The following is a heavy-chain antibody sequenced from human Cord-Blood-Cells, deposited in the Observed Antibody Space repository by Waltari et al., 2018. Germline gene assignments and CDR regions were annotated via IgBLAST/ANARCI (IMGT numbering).Heavy chain of an antibody. CDR1: GGSFSGSH. CDR3: ARVNDFWSGYYYYYYYGMDV. CDR2: INHSGST. V-gene: IGHV4-34*01. D-gene: IGHD3-3*01. J-gene: IGHJ6*02. Sequence: QVQLQQWGAGLLKPSETLSLTCAVYGGSFSGSHWSWIRQRPGKGLEWIGEINHSGSTNYNPSLKSRVTISVDTSKNQFSLKLSSVTAADTAVYYCARVNDFWSGYYYYYYYGMDVWGQGTTVTVSS.